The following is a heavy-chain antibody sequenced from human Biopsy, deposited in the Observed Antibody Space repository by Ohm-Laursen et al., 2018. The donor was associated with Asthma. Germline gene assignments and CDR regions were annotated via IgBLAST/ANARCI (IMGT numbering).Heavy chain of an antibody. CDR3: ARAYGGSFFSGSFDI. D-gene: IGHD4-23*01. CDR2: IYSGGGT. Sequence: SLRLSCAASGFTVSTNGMGWVRQPPGKGLEWASVIYSGGGTYYADSVQGRVTISRDNSKNTLSLQMNSLRAEDTAVYYCARAYGGSFFSGSFDIWGQGTMVTVSS. J-gene: IGHJ3*02. CDR1: GFTVSTNG. V-gene: IGHV3-53*01.